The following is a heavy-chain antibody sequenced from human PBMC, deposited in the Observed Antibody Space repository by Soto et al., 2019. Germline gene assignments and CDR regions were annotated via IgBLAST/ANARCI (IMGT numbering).Heavy chain of an antibody. CDR2: VTFDGSRT. CDR1: VFNFNNYA. Sequence: GGSLGLSCAASVFNFNNYAMHWVRQAPGKGREWVAVVTFDGSRTYYADSVKGRFTISRDSSNNTVSLQMNSLTNEDTAVYYCAKAGWGGDYYYGLDVWGQGTTVTVSS. CDR3: AKAGWGGDYYYGLDV. J-gene: IGHJ6*02. D-gene: IGHD2-21*01. V-gene: IGHV3-30*18.